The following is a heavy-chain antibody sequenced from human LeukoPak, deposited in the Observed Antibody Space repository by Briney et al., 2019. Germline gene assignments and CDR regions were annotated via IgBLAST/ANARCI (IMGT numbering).Heavy chain of an antibody. CDR2: IYYSGST. CDR1: GGSISSYY. CDR3: ATGELRRPPDY. D-gene: IGHD1-26*01. Sequence: PSETLSLTCTVSGGSISSYYWSWIRQPPGKGLEWIGYIYYSGSTNYNPSLKSRVTMSVDTSKNQFSLKLSSVTAADTAVHYCATGELRRPPDYWGQGTLVTVSS. V-gene: IGHV4-59*12. J-gene: IGHJ4*02.